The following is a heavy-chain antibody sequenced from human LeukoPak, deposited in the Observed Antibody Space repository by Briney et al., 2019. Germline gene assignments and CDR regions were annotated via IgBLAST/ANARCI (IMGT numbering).Heavy chain of an antibody. V-gene: IGHV3-74*01. Sequence: GGSLRLSCAASGFTFSSYWMHWVRQAPGKGLVWVSRINSDGSSTSCADSVKGRFTISRDNAKNTLYLQMNSLRAEDTAVYYCARDGGKGYRNWFDPWGQGTLVTVSS. CDR1: GFTFSSYW. CDR3: ARDGGKGYRNWFDP. J-gene: IGHJ5*02. CDR2: INSDGSST. D-gene: IGHD5-24*01.